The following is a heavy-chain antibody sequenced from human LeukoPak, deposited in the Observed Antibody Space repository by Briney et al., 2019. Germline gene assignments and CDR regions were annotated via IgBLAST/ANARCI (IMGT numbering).Heavy chain of an antibody. V-gene: IGHV1-46*01. CDR3: ARESPSPWIAARLGFDY. D-gene: IGHD6-6*01. J-gene: IGHJ4*02. Sequence: GASVKVSCKASGYTFTIYYMHWVRQAPGQGLEWMGIINPSGGSTSYAQKFQGRVTITADESTSTAYMKLSSLRSEDTAVYYCARESPSPWIAARLGFDYWGQGTLVTVSS. CDR2: INPSGGST. CDR1: GYTFTIYY.